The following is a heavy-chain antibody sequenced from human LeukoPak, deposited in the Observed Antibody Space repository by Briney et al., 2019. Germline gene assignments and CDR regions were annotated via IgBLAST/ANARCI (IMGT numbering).Heavy chain of an antibody. CDR3: ARGASYGDRVDFLDS. CDR2: IRQRGSEK. J-gene: IGHJ4*02. D-gene: IGHD5-18*01. Sequence: GGSLRLSCAVSGFTFSRHWMTWVRQAPGKGLEWVASIRQRGSEKYYVDSVKGRFTVSRDNAKNSLYLQMKSLSAGDTAVYYCARGASYGDRVDFLDSWAQGTKVTVSS. CDR1: GFTFSRHW. V-gene: IGHV3-7*01.